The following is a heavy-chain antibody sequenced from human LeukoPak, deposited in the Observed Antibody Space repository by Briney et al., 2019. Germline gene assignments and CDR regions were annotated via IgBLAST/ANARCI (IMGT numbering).Heavy chain of an antibody. Sequence: SVKVSCKASGGTFSSYAISWVRQAPGQGLEWMGGIIPIFGTANYAQKFQGRVTITADESTSTAYMELSSLRSEDTAVYYCARDREYCSGGSCYSNWFDPWGQGTLVTVSS. CDR2: IIPIFGTA. D-gene: IGHD2-15*01. CDR1: GGTFSSYA. CDR3: ARDREYCSGGSCYSNWFDP. V-gene: IGHV1-69*13. J-gene: IGHJ5*02.